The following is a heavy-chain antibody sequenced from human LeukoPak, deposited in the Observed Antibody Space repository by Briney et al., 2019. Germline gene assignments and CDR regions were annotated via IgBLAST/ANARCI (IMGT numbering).Heavy chain of an antibody. V-gene: IGHV4-39*07. D-gene: IGHD3-22*01. CDR3: AKISRYYYDSPGGAYLYYYYGMDV. CDR2: IYYSGST. J-gene: IGHJ6*04. Sequence: SETLSLTCTVSGGSISSSSYYWGWIRQPPGKGLEWIGSIYYSGSTYYNPSLKSRVTVSVDTSKNQFSLKLSSVTAADTAVYYCAKISRYYYDSPGGAYLYYYYGMDVWGKGTTVTVSS. CDR1: GGSISSSSYY.